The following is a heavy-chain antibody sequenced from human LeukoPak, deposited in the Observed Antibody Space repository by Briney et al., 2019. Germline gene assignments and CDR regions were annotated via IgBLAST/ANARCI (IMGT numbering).Heavy chain of an antibody. CDR2: INPNSGGT. CDR3: ARGVPGGGYSYGYPPVDY. CDR1: GYTFTGYY. Sequence: ASVKVSCKASGYTFTGYYMHWVRQAPGQGLEWMGWINPNSGGTNYAQKFQGRVTMTRDTSISTAHMELSRLRSDDTAVYYCARGVPGGGYSYGYPPVDYWGQGTLVTVSS. D-gene: IGHD5-18*01. J-gene: IGHJ4*02. V-gene: IGHV1-2*02.